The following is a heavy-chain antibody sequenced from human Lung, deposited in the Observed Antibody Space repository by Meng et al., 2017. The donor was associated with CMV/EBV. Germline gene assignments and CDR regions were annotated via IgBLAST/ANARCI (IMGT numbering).Heavy chain of an antibody. Sequence: GESXKISCAASGFTFSSYGMHWVRQAPGKGLEWVAFIRYDATNKYYAESVNGRFTISRDNSKNTLYLQMNSLRAEDTSVYYCAKAALYSSSWAPFDYWGQGTXVTVSS. CDR2: IRYDATNK. CDR1: GFTFSSYG. CDR3: AKAALYSSSWAPFDY. D-gene: IGHD6-13*01. V-gene: IGHV3-30*02. J-gene: IGHJ4*02.